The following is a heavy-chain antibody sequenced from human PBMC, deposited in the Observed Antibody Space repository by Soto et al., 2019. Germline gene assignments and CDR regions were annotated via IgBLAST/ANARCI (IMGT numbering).Heavy chain of an antibody. D-gene: IGHD6-6*01. CDR1: GFTFSNAW. J-gene: IGHJ4*02. Sequence: GSLRLSCXASGFTFSNAWLSWVRQAPGKGLEWVGRIKSKTDGGTTDYTAPVKGRFTISRDDSKNTLYLQMNSLKIEDTAVYYCTTGSTSTKNYWGQGTLVTVS. CDR3: TTGSTSTKNY. CDR2: IKSKTDGGTT. V-gene: IGHV3-15*01.